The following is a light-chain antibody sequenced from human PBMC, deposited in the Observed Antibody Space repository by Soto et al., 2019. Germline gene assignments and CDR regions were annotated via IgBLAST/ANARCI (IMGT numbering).Light chain of an antibody. Sequence: QSALTQPASVSGSLGQSITISCTGTSRDVGSYDLVSWYQQHPGKVAKFLIYEVKKRPSGVSDRFSGYKSGNTATLTISGLLAEDEADYYCCSYGGSTTFYVFGSGTKLTVL. CDR3: CSYGGSTTFYV. V-gene: IGLV2-23*02. CDR1: SRDVGSYDL. CDR2: EVK. J-gene: IGLJ1*01.